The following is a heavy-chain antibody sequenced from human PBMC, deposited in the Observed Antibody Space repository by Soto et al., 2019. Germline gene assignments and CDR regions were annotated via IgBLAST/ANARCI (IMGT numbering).Heavy chain of an antibody. CDR3: AGGFRHTWSFDY. CDR2: INHSGST. V-gene: IGHV4-34*01. J-gene: IGHJ4*02. CDR1: GGSFSGYY. D-gene: IGHD2-15*01. Sequence: SETLSLTCAVYGGSFSGYYWSWIRQPPGKGLEWIGEINHSGSTNYNPSLKSRVTISVDTSKNQFSLKLSSVTAADTAVYYCAGGFRHTWSFDYWGQGTLVTVSS.